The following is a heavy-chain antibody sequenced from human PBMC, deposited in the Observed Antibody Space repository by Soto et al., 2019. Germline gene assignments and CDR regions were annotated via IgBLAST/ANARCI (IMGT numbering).Heavy chain of an antibody. CDR3: ARERGMPGGFGVVGAFDI. CDR2: ISSSSSYI. J-gene: IGHJ3*02. CDR1: GFTFSSYS. D-gene: IGHD3-3*01. Sequence: GGSLRLSCAASGFTFSSYSMNWVRQAPGKGLEWVSSISSSSSYIYYADSVKGRFTISRDNAKNSLYLQMNSLRAEDTAVYYCARERGMPGGFGVVGAFDIWGQGIMVTVSS. V-gene: IGHV3-21*01.